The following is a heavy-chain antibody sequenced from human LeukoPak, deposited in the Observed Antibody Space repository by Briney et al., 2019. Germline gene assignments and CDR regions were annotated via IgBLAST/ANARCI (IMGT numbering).Heavy chain of an antibody. J-gene: IGHJ4*02. D-gene: IGHD5-12*01. V-gene: IGHV3-74*01. CDR2: ISGDGSTT. CDR1: GFTSNYW. Sequence: GGSLRLSCAAIGFTSNYWMHWVRQAPGKGLVWVSRISGDGSTTFYADSVKGRFTISRDNSKNTLYLQMNSLRAEDTAVYYRTRGYRGYGNFDCWGQGTLVTVSS. CDR3: TRGYRGYGNFDC.